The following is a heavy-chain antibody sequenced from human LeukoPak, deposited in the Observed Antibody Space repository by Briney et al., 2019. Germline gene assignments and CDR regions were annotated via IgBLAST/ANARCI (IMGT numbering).Heavy chain of an antibody. V-gene: IGHV1-8*02. D-gene: IGHD6-13*01. CDR3: ASARYSSSWYPYYYYYGMDV. J-gene: IGHJ6*02. CDR2: MNPNSGNT. CDR1: GYTFTGYY. Sequence: ASVKVSCKASGYTFTGYYMHWVRQATGQGLEWMGWMNPNSGNTGYAQKFQGRVTMTRNTSISTAYMELSSLRSEDTAVYYCASARYSSSWYPYYYYYGMDVWGQGTTVTVSS.